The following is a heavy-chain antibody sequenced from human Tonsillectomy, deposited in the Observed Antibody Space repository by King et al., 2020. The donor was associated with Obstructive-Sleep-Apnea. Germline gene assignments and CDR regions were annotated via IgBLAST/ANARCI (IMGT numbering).Heavy chain of an antibody. J-gene: IGHJ4*02. V-gene: IGHV3-74*01. CDR2: VNNDGSGT. CDR3: ARDRRTRSFDY. CDR1: GFTFSSYW. Sequence: VQLVESGGGLVQPGGSLRLSCAASGFTFSSYWMHWVRQAPGKGRVWVSRVNNDGSGTSYADAVKGRFTISRDNGKKTLYLQMNSLRAEDTAVYYCARDRRTRSFDYWGQGTLVTVSS.